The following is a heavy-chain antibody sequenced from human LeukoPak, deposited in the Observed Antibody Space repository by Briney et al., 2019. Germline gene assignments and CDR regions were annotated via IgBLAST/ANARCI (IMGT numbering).Heavy chain of an antibody. CDR3: ASLDGETFAH. V-gene: IGHV4-4*07. D-gene: IGHD3-3*01. CDR1: GDSIRGFY. Sequence: SETLSLTCTVSGDSIRGFYWSWVGQPAGQGLEYIGHMYISGSTTYNPSLKSRVTMSVDLAKNEVSLKLTSVTAADTAIYFCASLDGETFAHWGRGTLVLVSS. J-gene: IGHJ4*02. CDR2: MYISGST.